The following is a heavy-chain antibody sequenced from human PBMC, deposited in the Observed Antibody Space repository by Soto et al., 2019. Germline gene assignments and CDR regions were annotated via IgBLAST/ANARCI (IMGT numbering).Heavy chain of an antibody. CDR3: AEGYSSSEIDY. CDR2: IYSGGST. V-gene: IGHV3-66*01. Sequence: EVQLVESGGGLVQPGGSLRLSCAASGFTVSSNYMSWVRQAPGKGLEWVSVIYSGGSTYYADSVKSRFTISRDNSKNTLYLQMSSLGSEDTAVYYCAEGYSSSEIDYWGQGTLVTFSS. D-gene: IGHD6-6*01. J-gene: IGHJ4*02. CDR1: GFTVSSNY.